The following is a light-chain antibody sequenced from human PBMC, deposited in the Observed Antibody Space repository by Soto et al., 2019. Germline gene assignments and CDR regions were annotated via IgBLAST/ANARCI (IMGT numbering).Light chain of an antibody. CDR2: DAS. J-gene: IGKJ4*01. CDR1: QNINNR. CDR3: QQYDNLLLT. Sequence: DIQMTQSPSTLSASVEDIVTITFRASQNINNRLAWYHQKPGKAPKLLIYDASSRATGIPDRFSGSGSGTDFTFTISSLQPEDIATYYCQQYDNLLLTFGGGTKVDIK. V-gene: IGKV1-33*01.